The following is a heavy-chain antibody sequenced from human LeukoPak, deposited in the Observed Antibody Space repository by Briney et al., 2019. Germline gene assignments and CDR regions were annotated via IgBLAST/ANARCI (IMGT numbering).Heavy chain of an antibody. CDR1: GLSVSSNF. Sequence: GGSLRLSCAATGLSVSSNFMSWVRQAPGKGLEWVSGINWNGGSTGYADSVKGRFTISRDNAKNSLYLQMNSLRAEDTVLYHCARDQARYYGSGSYPYWGQGTLVTVSS. V-gene: IGHV3-20*01. J-gene: IGHJ4*02. CDR3: ARDQARYYGSGSYPY. D-gene: IGHD3-10*01. CDR2: INWNGGST.